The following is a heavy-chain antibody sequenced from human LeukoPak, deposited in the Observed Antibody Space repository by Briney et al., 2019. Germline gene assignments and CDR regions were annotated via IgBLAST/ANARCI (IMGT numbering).Heavy chain of an antibody. CDR1: GFIFSSHG. D-gene: IGHD1-26*01. V-gene: IGHV3-33*01. Sequence: QPGRSLRLSCVASGFIFSSHGMHWVRQAPGKGLEWVAVIWYDGSKKYYADSVKGRFTISRDNSKNTVYLQMNSLRAEDTAVYYCARDRLWEVGATPYFAYWGQGTLVTVSS. J-gene: IGHJ4*02. CDR2: IWYDGSKK. CDR3: ARDRLWEVGATPYFAY.